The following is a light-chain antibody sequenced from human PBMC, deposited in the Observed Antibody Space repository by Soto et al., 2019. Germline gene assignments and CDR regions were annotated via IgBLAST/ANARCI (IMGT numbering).Light chain of an antibody. Sequence: VLTQPPSVSTAPGQKVTISCSGSSSDIGGNSVSWYQQLPGTAPKLLIYDDNKRPSGIPDRFSGSKSGTSATLGITGFQTGDEADYYCGSWDSSLSAYVFGTGTKVTVL. CDR2: DDN. CDR1: SSDIGGNS. CDR3: GSWDSSLSAYV. J-gene: IGLJ1*01. V-gene: IGLV1-51*01.